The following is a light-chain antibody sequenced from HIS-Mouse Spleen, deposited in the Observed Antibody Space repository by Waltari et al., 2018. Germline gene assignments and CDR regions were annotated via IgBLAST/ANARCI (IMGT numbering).Light chain of an antibody. Sequence: QSVLTQPPSASGTPGQRVTIPCSGTSSNIGSNTVTWYQQPPGTAPKLLIYSNNQRPSGVPDRFSGSKSGTSASLAISGLQSEDEADYYCAAWDDSLNGWVFGGGTKLTVL. J-gene: IGLJ3*02. CDR1: SSNIGSNT. CDR3: AAWDDSLNGWV. CDR2: SNN. V-gene: IGLV1-44*01.